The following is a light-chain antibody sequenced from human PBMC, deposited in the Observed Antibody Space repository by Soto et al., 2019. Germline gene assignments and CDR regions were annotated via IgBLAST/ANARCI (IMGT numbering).Light chain of an antibody. CDR2: DVS. Sequence: QSALTQPASVSGSPGRSITISCSGTSSDVGGYNYVSWYQQHPGKAPKLMIFDVSNRPSGVSNRFSGSKSGDTASLTISGLQAEDEGDYYCSSYTSSSPVVFGGGTKLTVL. CDR3: SSYTSSSPVV. V-gene: IGLV2-14*01. CDR1: SSDVGGYNY. J-gene: IGLJ2*01.